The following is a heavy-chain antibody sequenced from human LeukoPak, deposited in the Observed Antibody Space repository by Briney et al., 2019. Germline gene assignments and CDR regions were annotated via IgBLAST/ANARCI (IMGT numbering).Heavy chain of an antibody. Sequence: GGSLRLSCAASGFTFSSYSMNWVRQAPGKGLEWVSSIGSSSNSIYYTDSVKGRFTISRENAKNSLYLQMNSLRAEDTAVYYCARELPTEAFDYWGQGTLVTVSS. CDR3: ARELPTEAFDY. D-gene: IGHD1-26*01. CDR2: IGSSSNSI. CDR1: GFTFSSYS. V-gene: IGHV3-21*01. J-gene: IGHJ4*02.